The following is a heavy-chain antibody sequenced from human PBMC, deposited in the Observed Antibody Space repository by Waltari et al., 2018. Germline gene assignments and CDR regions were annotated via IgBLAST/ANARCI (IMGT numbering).Heavy chain of an antibody. D-gene: IGHD3-3*01. Sequence: QLQLQESGPGLVKPSETLSLTCTVSGGSISSSSYYWGWIRQPPGKGLEWIGSIYYSGSTYYNPSLKSRFTISVDKSKNQLYLKLSSVTAADTAVYYCARKYYDIWSVKKGWFDLWGQGTLVTVSS. J-gene: IGHJ5*02. CDR3: ARKYYDIWSVKKGWFDL. CDR2: IYYSGST. CDR1: GGSISSSSYY. V-gene: IGHV4-39*07.